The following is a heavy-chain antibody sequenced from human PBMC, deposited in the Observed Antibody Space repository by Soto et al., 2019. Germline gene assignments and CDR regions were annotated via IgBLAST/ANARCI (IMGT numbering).Heavy chain of an antibody. CDR1: GYTFTTYA. CDR3: AREPIGNTPYGMDV. Sequence: QAQLVQSGAEVKKPGASVKVSCKTSGYTFTTYAMHWVRQAPGQRPEWMGWINVGNGNAEYSQKFQGRVTMTRDTSASTAYMEVSSLTSEDTAVYYCAREPIGNTPYGMDVWGPGTTVTVSS. J-gene: IGHJ6*02. V-gene: IGHV1-3*01. CDR2: INVGNGNA. D-gene: IGHD1-1*01.